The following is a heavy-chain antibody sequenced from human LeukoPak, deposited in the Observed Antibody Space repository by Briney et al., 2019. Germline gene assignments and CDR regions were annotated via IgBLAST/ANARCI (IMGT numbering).Heavy chain of an antibody. V-gene: IGHV4-61*02. CDR1: PGSMDSGLYY. Sequence: PSQTLSLTCAVSPGSMDSGLYYWTWIRQPAGKGLEWIGRISNSGGTAYNPSLRSQVTITLDTSNNHLSLKVTSVTAADTAVYYCARETKDIYSPSWGLYDTYYYIDAWGKGTTVTVSS. J-gene: IGHJ6*03. CDR2: ISNSGGT. CDR3: ARETKDIYSPSWGLYDTYYYIDA. D-gene: IGHD5/OR15-5a*01.